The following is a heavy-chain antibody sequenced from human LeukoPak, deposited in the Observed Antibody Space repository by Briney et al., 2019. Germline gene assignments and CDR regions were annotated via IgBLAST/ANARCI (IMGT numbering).Heavy chain of an antibody. V-gene: IGHV1-3*01. D-gene: IGHD3-3*01. CDR3: ARDLVPFWSGYYNGWFDP. CDR2: INAGNGNT. J-gene: IGHJ5*02. CDR1: GYTFTSYA. Sequence: ASVKVSCKASGYTFTSYAMHWVRQAPGQGLEWMGWINAGNGNTKYSQKFQGRVTITRDTSASTAYMELSSLRSEDTAVYYCARDLVPFWSGYYNGWFDPWGQGTLVTVSS.